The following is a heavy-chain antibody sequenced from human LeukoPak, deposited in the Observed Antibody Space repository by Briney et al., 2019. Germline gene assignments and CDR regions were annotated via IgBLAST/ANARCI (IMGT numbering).Heavy chain of an antibody. CDR3: AREDILTGYFDY. D-gene: IGHD3-9*01. CDR2: ISAYNGNT. V-gene: IGHV1-18*04. CDR1: GYTFTSFV. J-gene: IGHJ4*02. Sequence: GASVKVYWKASGYTFTSFVISWVPQAPGPGLECIGWISAYNGNTNYAQKLQGRVTMTTDTSTSTAYMELRSLRSDDTAVYYCAREDILTGYFDYWGQGTLVTVSS.